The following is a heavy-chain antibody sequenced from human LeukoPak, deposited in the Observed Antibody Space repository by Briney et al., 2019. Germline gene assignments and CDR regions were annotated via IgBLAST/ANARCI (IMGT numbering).Heavy chain of an antibody. D-gene: IGHD2-2*01. CDR2: ISNDGSNK. Sequence: PGGSLRLSCAASGFTFSPYAMHWVRQAPGKGLEWVALISNDGSNKYYADSVKGRFTISRDNSKNTLDLQMNSLRAEDTAVYYCAKDGFCSGASCYPNHFDPCGQGTLVTVSS. CDR3: AKDGFCSGASCYPNHFDP. J-gene: IGHJ5*02. CDR1: GFTFSPYA. V-gene: IGHV3-30*18.